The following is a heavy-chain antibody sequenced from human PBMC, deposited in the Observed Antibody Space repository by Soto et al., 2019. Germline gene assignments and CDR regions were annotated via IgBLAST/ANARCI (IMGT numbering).Heavy chain of an antibody. CDR3: GSGVPVSYYDSSAPCDY. D-gene: IGHD3-22*01. Sequence: ASVNVSCKASGYTYTSYYMHWVRQAPGQGLEWMGIINPSFGRTNYAQKFQGRVTITADESTSTAYMELSSLRSEDTAVYYCGSGVPVSYYDSSAPCDYWGQGTLVTVS. V-gene: IGHV1-46*01. CDR1: GYTYTSYY. CDR2: INPSFGRT. J-gene: IGHJ4*02.